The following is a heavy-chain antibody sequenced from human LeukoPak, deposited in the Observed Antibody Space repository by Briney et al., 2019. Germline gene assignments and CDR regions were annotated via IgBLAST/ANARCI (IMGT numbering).Heavy chain of an antibody. CDR1: GFTFSSYA. CDR3: GKWPEGATPKFHH. CDR2: ISASGHAT. D-gene: IGHD1-26*01. V-gene: IGHV3-23*01. J-gene: IGHJ4*02. Sequence: GGSLRLSCAASGFTFSSYAMSWVRQAPGKGLEAPGKGLEWVSTISASGHATYYPDSVRGRFTISRDNSKSTLHLQMDSLRAEDSALYYCGKWPEGATPKFHHWGQGTLVTVSS.